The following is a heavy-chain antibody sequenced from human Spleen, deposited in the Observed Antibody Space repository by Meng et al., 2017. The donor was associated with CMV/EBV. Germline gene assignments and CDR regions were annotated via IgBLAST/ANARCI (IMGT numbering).Heavy chain of an antibody. CDR1: GITFRSDG. Sequence: GITFRSDGMSWVRQAPGKGLEWVSATSGSGGSVYYADSVKGRFTISRDNSKDTLYLQMNSLKADDTAVYYCAGLSGYYTSRVYWFDPWGQGTLVTVSS. V-gene: IGHV3-23*01. D-gene: IGHD3-3*01. CDR2: TSGSGGSV. CDR3: AGLSGYYTSRVYWFDP. J-gene: IGHJ5*02.